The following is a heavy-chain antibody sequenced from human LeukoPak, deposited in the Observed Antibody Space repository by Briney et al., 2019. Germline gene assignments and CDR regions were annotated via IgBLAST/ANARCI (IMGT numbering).Heavy chain of an antibody. Sequence: GGSLRLSCAASGFTFSSYSMNWVRQAPGKGLEWVSYIYSSSSTIYYADSVRGRFTISRDNSKNTLYLQMNSLRAEDTAVYYCAKVPYSSSLDYWGQGTLVTVSS. V-gene: IGHV3-48*01. CDR3: AKVPYSSSLDY. CDR2: IYSSSSTI. CDR1: GFTFSSYS. D-gene: IGHD6-6*01. J-gene: IGHJ4*02.